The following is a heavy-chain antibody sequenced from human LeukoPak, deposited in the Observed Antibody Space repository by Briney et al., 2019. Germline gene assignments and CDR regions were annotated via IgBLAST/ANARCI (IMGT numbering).Heavy chain of an antibody. CDR2: ISSSGSTI. Sequence: GGSLRLSCAASGFTFSSYEMNWVRQAPGKGLEWVSYISSSGSTIYYADSVKGRFTISRDNAKNSLYLQMNSLRAEDTAVYYCARDSMVRGVIYYMDVWGKGTTVTVSS. D-gene: IGHD3-10*01. J-gene: IGHJ6*03. V-gene: IGHV3-48*03. CDR3: ARDSMVRGVIYYMDV. CDR1: GFTFSSYE.